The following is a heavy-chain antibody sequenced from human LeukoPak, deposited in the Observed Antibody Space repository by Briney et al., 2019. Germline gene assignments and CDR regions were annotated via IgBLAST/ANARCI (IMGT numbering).Heavy chain of an antibody. CDR1: GFTFSGYW. D-gene: IGHD2-15*01. CDR2: IKQDGSEK. J-gene: IGHJ4*02. Sequence: GGSLRLSCAASGFTFSGYWMSWVRQAPGKGLEWVANIKQDGSEKYYVDSVKGRFTISRDNAKNSLYLQMNSLRAEDTAVYYCAKAPVTTCRGAFCYPFDYWGLGTLVTVSS. CDR3: AKAPVTTCRGAFCYPFDY. V-gene: IGHV3-7*01.